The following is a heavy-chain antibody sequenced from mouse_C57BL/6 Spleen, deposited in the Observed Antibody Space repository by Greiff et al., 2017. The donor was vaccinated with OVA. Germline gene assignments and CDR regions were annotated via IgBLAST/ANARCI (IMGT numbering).Heavy chain of an antibody. CDR2: INPNNGGT. CDR3: ARSLYTGYAMDY. J-gene: IGHJ4*01. CDR1: GYTFTDYY. Sequence: EVQLQQSGPELVKPGASVKISCKASGYTFTDYYMNWVKQSHGKSLDWIGDINPNNGGTSYNQKFKGKSTLTVDKSSSTAYIELRSLTSEDSAVYYCARSLYTGYAMDYWGQGTSVTVSS. D-gene: IGHD1-3*01. V-gene: IGHV1-26*01.